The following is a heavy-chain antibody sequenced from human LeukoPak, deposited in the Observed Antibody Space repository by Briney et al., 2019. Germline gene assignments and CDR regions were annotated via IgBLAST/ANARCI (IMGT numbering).Heavy chain of an antibody. CDR1: GFTFSSYG. V-gene: IGHV3-30*02. CDR3: AKDDGGVATGQFDY. J-gene: IGHJ4*02. D-gene: IGHD5-12*01. CDR2: IRYDGSNK. Sequence: GGSLRLSCAASGFTFSSYGMHWVRQAPGKGLKWVAFIRYDGSNKYYTDSVKGRFTISRDNSKNTLYLQMNSLRAEDTAVYYCAKDDGGVATGQFDYWGQGILVTVSS.